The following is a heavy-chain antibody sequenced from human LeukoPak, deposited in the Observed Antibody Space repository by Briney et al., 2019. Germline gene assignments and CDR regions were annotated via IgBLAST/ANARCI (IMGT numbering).Heavy chain of an antibody. CDR2: IYYSGST. D-gene: IGHD4-17*01. CDR3: ARPIYGDLEMDAFDI. CDR1: SDSISSYY. Sequence: SETLSLTCTVSSDSISSYYWSWIRQPPGKGLEWVGYIYYSGSTNYNPSLKSRVTISVDTSKNRFSLKLSSVTAADTAVYYCARPIYGDLEMDAFDIWGQGTMVTVSS. V-gene: IGHV4-59*01. J-gene: IGHJ3*02.